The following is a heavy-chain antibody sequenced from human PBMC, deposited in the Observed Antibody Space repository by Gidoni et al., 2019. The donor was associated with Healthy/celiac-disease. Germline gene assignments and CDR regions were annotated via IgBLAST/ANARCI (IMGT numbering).Heavy chain of an antibody. D-gene: IGHD5-12*01. CDR1: GFTFSSYA. V-gene: IGHV3-23*01. CDR3: AKVANFIVATIHDAFDI. Sequence: EVQLLESGGGLVQPGGSLRLSCAASGFTFSSYAMSWVRQAPGKGLAWVSAISGSGGSTYYADSVKGRFTISRDNSKNTLYLQMNSLRAEDTAVYYCAKVANFIVATIHDAFDIWGQGTMVTVSS. CDR2: ISGSGGST. J-gene: IGHJ3*02.